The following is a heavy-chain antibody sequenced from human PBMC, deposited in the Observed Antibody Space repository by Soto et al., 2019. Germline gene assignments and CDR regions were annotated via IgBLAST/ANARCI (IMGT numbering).Heavy chain of an antibody. CDR3: ATRMTTAPY. CDR1: GFAVSANY. CDR2: IYSGGDT. Sequence: EAHLVGSGGGLVQPGGSLRLSCAASGFAVSANYLSWVRQAPGKGLEWVSLIYSGGDTDYADSVRGRFTISRDNSKNTLYLQMNSIKAEDTAVYYCATRMTTAPYWGQGALVNVSS. D-gene: IGHD4-17*01. V-gene: IGHV3-66*01. J-gene: IGHJ4*02.